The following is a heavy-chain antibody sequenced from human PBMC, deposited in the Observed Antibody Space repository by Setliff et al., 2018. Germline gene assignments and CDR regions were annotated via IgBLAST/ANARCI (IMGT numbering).Heavy chain of an antibody. Sequence: SETLSLTCTVSGGPINSDRYYWGWIRQPPWKGLEWIGSMYSSGSTYYNPSLKSRVTRSVDTSQNQCSLKLSSVTAADTAAYYCASHPRVTIFGVVAFDSWGQGILVAVSS. D-gene: IGHD3-3*01. J-gene: IGHJ4*02. CDR2: MYSSGST. CDR3: ASHPRVTIFGVVAFDS. CDR1: GGPINSDRYY. V-gene: IGHV4-39*01.